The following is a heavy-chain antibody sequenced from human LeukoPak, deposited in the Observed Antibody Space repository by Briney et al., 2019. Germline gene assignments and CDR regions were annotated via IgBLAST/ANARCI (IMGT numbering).Heavy chain of an antibody. Sequence: SETLSLTCTVSGYSISSGFYWGWIRQPPGKGLEWIGEIYHSGSTNYNPSLKSRVTISVDKSKNQFSLKLSSVTAADTAVYYCASWARERRDLDYWGQGTLVTVSS. D-gene: IGHD5-24*01. CDR2: IYHSGST. J-gene: IGHJ4*02. V-gene: IGHV4-38-2*02. CDR3: ASWARERRDLDY. CDR1: GYSISSGFY.